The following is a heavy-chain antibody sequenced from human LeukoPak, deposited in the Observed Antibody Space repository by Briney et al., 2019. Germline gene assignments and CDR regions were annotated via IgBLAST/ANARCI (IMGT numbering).Heavy chain of an antibody. Sequence: ASVKVSCKASGYTFTSYGISWVRQAPGQGLEWMGWISAYNGNTNYAQKLQGRVTMTTDTSTSTAYMELRSLRSDDTAVYYCARGTLLLWFGEYQVNFDYWGQGTLVTVSS. CDR3: ARGTLLLWFGEYQVNFDY. J-gene: IGHJ4*02. CDR1: GYTFTSYG. D-gene: IGHD3-10*01. CDR2: ISAYNGNT. V-gene: IGHV1-18*01.